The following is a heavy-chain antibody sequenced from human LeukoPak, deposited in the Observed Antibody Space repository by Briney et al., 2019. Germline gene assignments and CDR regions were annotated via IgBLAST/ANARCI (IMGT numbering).Heavy chain of an antibody. J-gene: IGHJ4*02. Sequence: KPSETLSLTCTVSGGSISSSSYYWGWIRQPPGKGLEWIGSIYYSGSTYYNPSLKSRVTISVDTSKNQFSLKLSSVTAADTAVYYCARRMIGGYYDSSGYYEFFDYWGQGTLVTVSS. D-gene: IGHD3-22*01. CDR1: GGSISSSSYY. V-gene: IGHV4-39*01. CDR2: IYYSGST. CDR3: ARRMIGGYYDSSGYYEFFDY.